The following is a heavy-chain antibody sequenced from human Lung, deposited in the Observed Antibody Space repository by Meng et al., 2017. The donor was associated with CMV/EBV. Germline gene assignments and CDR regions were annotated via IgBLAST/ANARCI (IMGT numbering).Heavy chain of an antibody. CDR3: STIEKEVDY. D-gene: IGHD5-24*01. CDR1: GFTVSSNY. CDR2: IYHGDKT. V-gene: IGHV3-66*01. Sequence: EVQLVESGGDLVQPGWSLRLSCVASGFTVSSNYMHWVRQAPGKGLEWVSVIYHGDKTSYADSVQGRFTVSRDDSKNTVYLQLTNLRVDDTAVYRCSTIEKEVDYWGQGALVTVSS. J-gene: IGHJ4*02.